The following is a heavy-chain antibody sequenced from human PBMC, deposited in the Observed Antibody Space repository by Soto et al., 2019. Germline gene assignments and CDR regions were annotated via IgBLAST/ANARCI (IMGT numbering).Heavy chain of an antibody. CDR1: GYNFINHF. D-gene: IGHD4-17*01. J-gene: IGHJ4*02. V-gene: IGHV1-46*01. Sequence: QVQLVQSGADVRKPGASRKVSCTTSGYNFINHFIHWVRQAPGQGLEWMGLINPGDGGTRYAQKFQCRLTMTRDTSTNTVYMDLSSLRSEYTAVYYCARAVYALGEYDVSYFDTWGQGTVVTDSS. CDR3: ARAVYALGEYDVSYFDT. CDR2: INPGDGGT.